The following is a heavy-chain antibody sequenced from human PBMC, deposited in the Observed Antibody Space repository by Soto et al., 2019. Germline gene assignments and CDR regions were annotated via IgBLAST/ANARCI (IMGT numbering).Heavy chain of an antibody. CDR3: ARDLRSGSYGFSW. J-gene: IGHJ4*02. CDR1: GFTFSSYW. Sequence: GGSLRLSCAASGFTFSSYWMSWVRQAPGKGLEWVANIKQDGSEKYYVDSVKGRFTISRDNAKNSLYLQMNSLRAEDTAVYYCARDLRSGSYGFSWWGQGTLVTVSS. V-gene: IGHV3-7*05. D-gene: IGHD1-26*01. CDR2: IKQDGSEK.